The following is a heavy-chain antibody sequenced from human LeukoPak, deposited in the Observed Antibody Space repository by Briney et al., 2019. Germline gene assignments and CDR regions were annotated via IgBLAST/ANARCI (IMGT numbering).Heavy chain of an antibody. Sequence: GRSLRLSCAASGFTFSSYGMHWVRQAPGKGLEWVAVISYDGSNKYYADSVKGRFTISRDNAKNSLYLQMNSLRAEDTAVYYCARVEGLLNPYYYMDVWGKGTTVTVSS. CDR3: ARVEGLLNPYYYMDV. CDR2: ISYDGSNK. D-gene: IGHD2-15*01. J-gene: IGHJ6*03. V-gene: IGHV3-30*03. CDR1: GFTFSSYG.